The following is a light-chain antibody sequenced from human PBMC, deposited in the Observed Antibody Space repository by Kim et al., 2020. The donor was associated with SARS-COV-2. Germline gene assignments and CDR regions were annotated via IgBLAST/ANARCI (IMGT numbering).Light chain of an antibody. CDR2: DAS. V-gene: IGKV3-11*01. J-gene: IGKJ4*01. CDR3: QQRSNWPLT. Sequence: EIVLTQSPATLSLSPGERATLSCRASQSVSTYLAWYQQKPGQAPRLVMYDASNTVTGIPARFSGSGSGTDFTLTISSLEPEDSAVYYCQQRSNWPLTFGGGTKVDIK. CDR1: QSVSTY.